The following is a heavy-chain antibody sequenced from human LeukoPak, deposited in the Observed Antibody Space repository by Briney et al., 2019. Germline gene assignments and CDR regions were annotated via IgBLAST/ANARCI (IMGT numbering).Heavy chain of an antibody. D-gene: IGHD3-22*01. Sequence: ASVKVSCKASGYTFTSYGISWVRQAPGQGLEWMGWISAYNGNTNYAQKLQVRVTMTTDTSTSTAYMELRSLRSDDTAVYYCAIAPNYYDSSGYKIDYWGQGTLVTVSS. J-gene: IGHJ4*02. V-gene: IGHV1-18*01. CDR3: AIAPNYYDSSGYKIDY. CDR1: GYTFTSYG. CDR2: ISAYNGNT.